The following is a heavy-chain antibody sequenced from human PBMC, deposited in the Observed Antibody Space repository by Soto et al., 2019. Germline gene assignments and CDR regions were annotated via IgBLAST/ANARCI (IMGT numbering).Heavy chain of an antibody. CDR3: ARGVRGHYGKDV. V-gene: IGHV3-74*01. D-gene: IGHD3-10*01. CDR1: GFTFSNYW. J-gene: IGHJ6*02. CDR2: ISSDGSTT. Sequence: EVQLVESGGGLVQPGGSLRLSCAASGFTFSNYWMHWVRQAPGKGLMWVSRISSDGSTTNYADSVKGRFTISRDNAKNTLYLQMNSLRVEDTALYYCARGVRGHYGKDVWGHGTTVTVSS.